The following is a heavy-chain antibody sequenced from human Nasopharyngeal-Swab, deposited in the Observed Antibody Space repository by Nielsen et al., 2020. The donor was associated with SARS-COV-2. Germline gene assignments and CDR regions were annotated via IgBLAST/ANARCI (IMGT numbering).Heavy chain of an antibody. D-gene: IGHD6-19*01. CDR1: GYSFTSYW. V-gene: IGHV5-10-1*01. CDR3: ARHLTAVAGFDY. J-gene: IGHJ4*02. Sequence: GESLKIYCKGSGYSFTSYWISWVRQMPGKGLEWMGRIDPSDSYTNYSPSFQGHVTISADKSISTAYLQWSSLKASDTAMYYCARHLTAVAGFDYWGQGTLVTVSS. CDR2: IDPSDSYT.